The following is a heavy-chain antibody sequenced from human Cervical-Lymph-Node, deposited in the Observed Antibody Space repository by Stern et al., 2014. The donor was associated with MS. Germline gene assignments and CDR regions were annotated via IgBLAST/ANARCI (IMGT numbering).Heavy chain of an antibody. CDR2: ISNSGST. V-gene: IGHV4-61*01. D-gene: IGHD5-18*01. Sequence: VQLQESGPGLVKPSETLSLTCNISGGSVSSGSFYWTWIRQPPGKGLEWIGYISNSGSTNYNPSLKSRVTISVDTSKNQFSLKLSSVTAADTAVYYCARQSSGGYRWGQGTLVTVSS. J-gene: IGHJ4*02. CDR3: ARQSSGGYR. CDR1: GGSVSSGSFY.